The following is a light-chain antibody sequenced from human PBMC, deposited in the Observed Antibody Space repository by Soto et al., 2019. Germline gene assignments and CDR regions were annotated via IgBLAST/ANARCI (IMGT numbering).Light chain of an antibody. J-gene: IGKJ4*01. CDR1: QSVTSNY. V-gene: IGKV3-20*01. CDR2: GAS. Sequence: GTLSLSPGDRATLSCGASQSVTSNYLAWYQQKPGQAPRLLIFGASTRATGIPDRFSGSGSGTDFTLTICRLELEYWAVYYSHQYGSSLLTSAGGTKVDIK. CDR3: HQYGSSLLT.